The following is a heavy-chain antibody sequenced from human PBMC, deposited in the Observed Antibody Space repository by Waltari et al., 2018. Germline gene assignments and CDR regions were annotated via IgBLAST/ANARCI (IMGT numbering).Heavy chain of an antibody. CDR3: ARVPGYSYGGLADY. J-gene: IGHJ4*02. CDR2: RSYVGSNK. D-gene: IGHD5-18*01. Sequence: QVQLVESGGGVVQPGRSLRLSCAASGFTFSSYAMHWVRQAPGKGVGRGVVRSYVGSNKYKAGSVKGRFTFARDSSKNRLYLQMSSRGAEDAVVYYCARVPGYSYGGLADYWGQGTLVTVSS. V-gene: IGHV3-30-3*01. CDR1: GFTFSSYA.